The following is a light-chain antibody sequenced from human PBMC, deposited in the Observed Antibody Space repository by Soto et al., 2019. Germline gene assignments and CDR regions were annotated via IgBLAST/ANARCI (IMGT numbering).Light chain of an antibody. CDR2: GDS. CDR1: TSNIGAGYD. J-gene: IGLJ2*01. CDR3: QSYDISLSGAI. V-gene: IGLV1-40*01. Sequence: QAVVTQPPSVSGAPGQRVTISCTGSTSNIGAGYDVHWYQQLPGTAPKLLIYGDSNRPSGVPDRFSGSKSGTSASLAITGVQAEDEADYFCQSYDISLSGAIFGGGTQLTVL.